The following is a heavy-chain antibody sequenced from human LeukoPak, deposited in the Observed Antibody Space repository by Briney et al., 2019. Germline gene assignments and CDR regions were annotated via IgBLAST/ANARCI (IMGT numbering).Heavy chain of an antibody. CDR2: IYHSGST. D-gene: IGHD2-21*02. J-gene: IGHJ4*02. V-gene: IGHV4-30-2*01. Sequence: SQTLFPTCAVSGGSISSGGYSWSWIRQPPGKGLGWVGYIYHSGSTYYNPSLKSRVTISVDRSKNQFSLKLSSVTAADTAVYYCASGTECGGDCYSLWGQGTLVTVSS. CDR3: ASGTECGGDCYSL. CDR1: GGSISSGGYS.